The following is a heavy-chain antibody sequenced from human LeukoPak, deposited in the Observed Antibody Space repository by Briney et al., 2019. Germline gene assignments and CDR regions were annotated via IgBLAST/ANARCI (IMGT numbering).Heavy chain of an antibody. D-gene: IGHD1-26*01. Sequence: PGGSLRLSCAASGFSFRSSAMHWVRQAPGKGLEWMEFMRSDGSDEHYADSVKGRFTISRDNSHNTLYLQMNSLHSEDTAVYYCAKVLGLQVGASPFDDWGQGTLVTVSS. CDR3: AKVLGLQVGASPFDD. CDR2: MRSDGSDE. CDR1: GFSFRSSA. J-gene: IGHJ4*02. V-gene: IGHV3-30*02.